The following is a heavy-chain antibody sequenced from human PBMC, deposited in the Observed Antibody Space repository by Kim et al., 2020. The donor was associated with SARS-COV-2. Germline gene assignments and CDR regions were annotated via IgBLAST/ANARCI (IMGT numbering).Heavy chain of an antibody. CDR1: GFTLSLYS. Sequence: GGSLRLSCATSGFTLSLYSMNWVRQSPGKGLEWVSHISGSGTITKHADSVRGRFTISRDNAKNSLFLQVNDLRADDTAVYYCVRENFWAFDVWCQGTLVTVSA. V-gene: IGHV3-48*04. CDR2: ISGSGTIT. J-gene: IGHJ3*01. CDR3: VRENFWAFDV. D-gene: IGHD3-3*01.